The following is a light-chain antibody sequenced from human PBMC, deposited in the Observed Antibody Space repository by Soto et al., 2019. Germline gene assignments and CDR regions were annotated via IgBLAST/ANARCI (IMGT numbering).Light chain of an antibody. J-gene: IGKJ5*01. CDR1: QSISNW. V-gene: IGKV1-5*03. CDR3: QQYSIYSIT. Sequence: DIQMTQSPSTLPAXVRERVPITXRASQSISNWLAWYQQKPGTAPKLLIYKASSLESGVPSRFSGSGSGTEFTLTISSLQPDDFATYYCQQYSIYSITFGQGTRLEIK. CDR2: KAS.